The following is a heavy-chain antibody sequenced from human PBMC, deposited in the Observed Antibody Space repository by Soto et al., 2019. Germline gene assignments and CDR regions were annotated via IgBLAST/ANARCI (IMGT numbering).Heavy chain of an antibody. CDR2: ISGYNGNT. CDR3: TWWAGQTHDYGGPLDT. V-gene: IGHV1-18*04. Sequence: QVQLVQSGAEVKKPGASVKVSCKASGYTFTSHGISWVRQAPGQGPEWRGWISGYNGNTNYAPKVHGRVTMNTDTSTSTAYMELRSLTSDDTAVYYCTWWAGQTHDYGGPLDTLGQGTLVTVSS. D-gene: IGHD4-17*01. CDR1: GYTFTSHG. J-gene: IGHJ5*02.